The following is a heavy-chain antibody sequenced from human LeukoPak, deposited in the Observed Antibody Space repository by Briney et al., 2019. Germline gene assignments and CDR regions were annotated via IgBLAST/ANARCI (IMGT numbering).Heavy chain of an antibody. V-gene: IGHV1-18*01. J-gene: IGHJ3*02. CDR1: GYTFTSYG. Sequence: GASVKVSCKASGYTFTSYGISWVRQAPGQGLEWMGLIGAYNANTNYAQKLQGRVTMTTDTSTSTAYMELRSLRSDDTAVYYCARDPIYGSNAFDIWGQGTMVTVSS. CDR3: ARDPIYGSNAFDI. D-gene: IGHD4-17*01. CDR2: IGAYNANT.